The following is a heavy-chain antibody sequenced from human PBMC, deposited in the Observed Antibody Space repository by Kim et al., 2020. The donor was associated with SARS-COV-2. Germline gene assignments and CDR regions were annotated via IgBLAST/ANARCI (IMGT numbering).Heavy chain of an antibody. Sequence: GGSLRLSCAAAGFTFSSYSMEWVRQAPGKGLEWVSSIDTSSSYKYYADSVKGRFTISRDNAKNSLFLQINSLRVEDTAVYYCARDFGQQWLAAFDYWGQGTLVTVSS. CDR2: IDTSSSYK. J-gene: IGHJ4*02. D-gene: IGHD6-19*01. V-gene: IGHV3-21*01. CDR3: ARDFGQQWLAAFDY. CDR1: GFTFSSYS.